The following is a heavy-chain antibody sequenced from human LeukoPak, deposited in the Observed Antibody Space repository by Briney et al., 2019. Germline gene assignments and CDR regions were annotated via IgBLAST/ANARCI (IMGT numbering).Heavy chain of an antibody. Sequence: PSQTLSLTCTVSGGSISSYYCSWIRQPPGKGLEWIGYIYYSGSTNYIPSLKSRVTISVDTSKNQFSLKLSSVTAADTAVYYCARAVGWFYYYYMDVWDKGTTVTISS. CDR3: ARAVGWFYYYYMDV. CDR1: GGSISSYY. D-gene: IGHD3-10*01. J-gene: IGHJ6*03. V-gene: IGHV4-59*12. CDR2: IYYSGST.